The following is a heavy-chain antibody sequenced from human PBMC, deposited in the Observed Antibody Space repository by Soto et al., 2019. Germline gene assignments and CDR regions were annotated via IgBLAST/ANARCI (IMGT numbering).Heavy chain of an antibody. CDR2: IACNRSII. Sequence: GGSLRLSCAASGFSFEDYAMHWVRQAPGKGLEWVAGIACNRSIIGYADSVKGRFTISRDNGKNTLYLQMNSLRAEDTAVYYCAKDREYGSGSYYFDYWGQGTLVTVSS. D-gene: IGHD3-10*01. J-gene: IGHJ4*02. CDR1: GFSFEDYA. V-gene: IGHV3-9*01. CDR3: AKDREYGSGSYYFDY.